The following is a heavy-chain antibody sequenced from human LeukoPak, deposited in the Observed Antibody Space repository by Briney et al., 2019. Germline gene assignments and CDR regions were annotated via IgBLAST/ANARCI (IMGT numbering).Heavy chain of an antibody. D-gene: IGHD6-6*01. V-gene: IGHV3-48*03. Sequence: PGGSLRLSCVASGFMFSTYEMNWVRQAPGKGLEWISYINSRGSSISYADSVRGRFTISRDNAKNSVFLQMNSLRVEDTAVYYGARGGPARPDYWGRGTLVTVPT. CDR2: INSRGSSI. J-gene: IGHJ4*02. CDR1: GFMFSTYE. CDR3: ARGGPARPDY.